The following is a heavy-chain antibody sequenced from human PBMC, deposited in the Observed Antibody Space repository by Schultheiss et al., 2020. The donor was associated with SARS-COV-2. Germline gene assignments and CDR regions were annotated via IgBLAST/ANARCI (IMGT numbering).Heavy chain of an antibody. CDR3: ARDPQHPRIVGATYAFDI. Sequence: GESLKISCKGSGYSFTTYWIGWVRQMPGKGLEWMGIIYPDDSDTRYSPSFQGQVTISADKSISTAYLQWSSLKASDTAMYYCARDPQHPRIVGATYAFDIWGQGTMVTVSS. CDR1: GYSFTTYW. V-gene: IGHV5-51*01. CDR2: IYPDDSDT. J-gene: IGHJ3*02. D-gene: IGHD1-26*01.